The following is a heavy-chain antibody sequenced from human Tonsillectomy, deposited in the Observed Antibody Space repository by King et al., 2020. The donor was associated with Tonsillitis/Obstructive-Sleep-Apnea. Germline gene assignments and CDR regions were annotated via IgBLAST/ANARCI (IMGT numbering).Heavy chain of an antibody. CDR1: GYTFTGYY. D-gene: IGHD6-19*01. CDR2: NNPNSGGT. V-gene: IGHV1-2*02. Sequence: VQLVESGAEVMKPGASLKVSCKASGYTFTGYYMHWVRQAPGQGLEWMGSNNPNSGGTNYAQKFQGRVTMTRDTSISTAYMELSRLRSDDTAVYYCARDRNNYSSGWADAFDIWGQGTMVTVSS. CDR3: ARDRNNYSSGWADAFDI. J-gene: IGHJ3*02.